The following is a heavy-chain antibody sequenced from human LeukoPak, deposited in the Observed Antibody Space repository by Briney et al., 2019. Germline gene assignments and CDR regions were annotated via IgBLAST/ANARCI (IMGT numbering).Heavy chain of an antibody. V-gene: IGHV3-48*01. CDR3: AKDHPLYYYDSSGYYYAPFDS. D-gene: IGHD3-22*01. CDR1: GFTFSSHS. Sequence: GGSLRLSCAASGFTFSSHSMNWVRQAPGKGLEWVSFISSRNSPTYYADSVKGRFTISRDNDKSSLYLQMNGLRAEDTAVYYCAKDHPLYYYDSSGYYYAPFDSWGQGTLVTVAS. CDR2: ISSRNSPT. J-gene: IGHJ4*02.